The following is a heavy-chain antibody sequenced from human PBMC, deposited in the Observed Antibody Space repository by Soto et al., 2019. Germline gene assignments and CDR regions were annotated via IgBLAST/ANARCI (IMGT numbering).Heavy chain of an antibody. J-gene: IGHJ4*02. Sequence: QVQLQESGPGLVKPSETLSLTCTVSGGSISSYYWSWIRQPPGKGLEWIGYIYYSGRTNYNPSLKSRFTISVDTSKNQFSLKLSSVTAADTAVYYCARGAWNYPPLFDYWGQGTLVTVSS. CDR3: ARGAWNYPPLFDY. CDR2: IYYSGRT. D-gene: IGHD1-7*01. CDR1: GGSISSYY. V-gene: IGHV4-59*01.